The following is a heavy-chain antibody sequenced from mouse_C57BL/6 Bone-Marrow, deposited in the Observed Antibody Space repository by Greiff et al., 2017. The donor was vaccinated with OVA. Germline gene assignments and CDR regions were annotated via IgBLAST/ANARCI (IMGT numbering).Heavy chain of an antibody. CDR3: TTVTTVVDY. Sequence: DVKLQESGAELVRPGASVKLSCTASGFNIKDDYMHWVKQRPEQGLEWIGWIDPENGDTEYASKFQGKATITADTSSNTAYLQLSSLTSEDTAVDYCTTVTTVVDYWGQGTTLTVSS. J-gene: IGHJ2*01. CDR1: GFNIKDDY. V-gene: IGHV14-4*01. CDR2: IDPENGDT. D-gene: IGHD1-1*01.